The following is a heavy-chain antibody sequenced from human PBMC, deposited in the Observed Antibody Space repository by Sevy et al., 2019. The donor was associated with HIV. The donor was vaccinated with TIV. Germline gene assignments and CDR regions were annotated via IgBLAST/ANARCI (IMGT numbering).Heavy chain of an antibody. CDR2: IKQDGSEK. Sequence: GGSLRLSCAASGFTFSSYWMSWVRQAPGEGLEWVANIKQDGSEKYYVDSVKGRFTISRDNAKNSLYLQMNSLRAEDTAVYYCARVARDIVVVPAARTREYYYYMDVWGKGTTVTVSS. CDR3: ARVARDIVVVPAARTREYYYYMDV. J-gene: IGHJ6*03. V-gene: IGHV3-7*03. CDR1: GFTFSSYW. D-gene: IGHD2-2*01.